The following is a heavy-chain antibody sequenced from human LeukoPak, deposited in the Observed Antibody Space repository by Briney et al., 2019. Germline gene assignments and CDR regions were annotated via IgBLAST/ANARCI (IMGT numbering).Heavy chain of an antibody. CDR2: IYPGDSDA. J-gene: IGHJ4*02. CDR1: GYSFSSYW. Sequence: GESLKISCKGSGYSFSSYWIGWVRQMPGKGLEWMGIIYPGDSDARYSPSFQGQVTISADKSISTAYLQWSSLKASDTAMYYCARQGYNWNDDFDYWGQGTLVTVSS. D-gene: IGHD1-20*01. CDR3: ARQGYNWNDDFDY. V-gene: IGHV5-51*01.